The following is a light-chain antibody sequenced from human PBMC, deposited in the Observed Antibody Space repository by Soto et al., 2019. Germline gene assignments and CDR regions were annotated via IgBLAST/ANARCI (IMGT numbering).Light chain of an antibody. CDR1: SSDVGNYNL. CDR3: CSYAGSSTDVV. V-gene: IGLV2-23*01. J-gene: IGLJ2*01. CDR2: EGS. Sequence: QSALTQPASVSGSPGQSITISCTGTSSDVGNYNLVSWYQQHPGKAPKLTIYEGSKRPSGVSNRFSGSKSGNTASLTISGLQAEDEADYYCCSYAGSSTDVVFGGGTKLTVL.